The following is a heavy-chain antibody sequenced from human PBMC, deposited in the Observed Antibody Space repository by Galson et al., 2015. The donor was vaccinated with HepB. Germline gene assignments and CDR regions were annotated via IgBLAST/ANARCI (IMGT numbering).Heavy chain of an antibody. CDR2: ISRKSNYI. V-gene: IGHV3-21*01. CDR3: ARPPVGDPDSGTPLYYFDS. Sequence: PLRLSCAGSGFTFKTYSMNWVRQAPGKGLEWVSSISRKSNYIYYADSVKGRFTISRDNAKNSLFLQMNSLRAEDTAVYFCARPPVGDPDSGTPLYYFDSWGQGTLVIVSS. D-gene: IGHD3-10*01. J-gene: IGHJ4*02. CDR1: GFTFKTYS.